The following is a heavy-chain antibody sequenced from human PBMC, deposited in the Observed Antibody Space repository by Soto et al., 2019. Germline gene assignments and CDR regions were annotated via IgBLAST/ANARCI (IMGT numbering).Heavy chain of an antibody. J-gene: IGHJ5*02. D-gene: IGHD6-19*01. V-gene: IGHV1-69*13. CDR2: IIPIFGTA. CDR3: ASPAGYSIRWSRRWFDP. Sequence: SVKGSCKASGGTFSSYAISWVRQAPGQGLEWMGGIIPIFGTANYAQKFQGRVTITADESTSTAYMELSSLRSEDTAVYYCASPAGYSIRWSRRWFDPWGQGTLLTVSS. CDR1: GGTFSSYA.